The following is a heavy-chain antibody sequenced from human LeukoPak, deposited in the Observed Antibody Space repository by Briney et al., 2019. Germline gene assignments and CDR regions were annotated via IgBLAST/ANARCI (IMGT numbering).Heavy chain of an antibody. D-gene: IGHD6-13*01. V-gene: IGHV4-59*12. J-gene: IGHJ3*02. Sequence: PSETLSLTCTVSGGSISSYYWSWIRQPPGKGLEWIGYIYYSGSTNYNPSLKSRATISVDTSKNQFSLKLSSVTAADTAVYYCATSYSSSWYWVGGAFDIWGQGTMVTVSS. CDR1: GGSISSYY. CDR3: ATSYSSSWYWVGGAFDI. CDR2: IYYSGST.